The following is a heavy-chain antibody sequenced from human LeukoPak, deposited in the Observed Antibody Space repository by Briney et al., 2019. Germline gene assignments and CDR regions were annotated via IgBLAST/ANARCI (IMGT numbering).Heavy chain of an antibody. J-gene: IGHJ4*02. D-gene: IGHD1-20*01. Sequence: SETLSLTCTVSGGSISSYYWSWIRQPPGKGLEWIGYIYYSGSTNYNPSLKSRVTISVDTSKNQFSLKLSSVTAADTAVYYCARAGFYSWNGFDYWGQGTLVTVSS. CDR3: ARAGFYSWNGFDY. CDR2: IYYSGST. V-gene: IGHV4-59*01. CDR1: GGSISSYY.